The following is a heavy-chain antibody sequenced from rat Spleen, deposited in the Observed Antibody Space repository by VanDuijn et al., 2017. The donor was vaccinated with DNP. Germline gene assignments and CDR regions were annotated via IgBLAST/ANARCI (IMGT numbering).Heavy chain of an antibody. V-gene: IGHV3-1*01. D-gene: IGHD4-3*01. CDR1: GYSITSNY. CDR3: VRWVRTLDY. J-gene: IGHJ2*01. CDR2: IGYSGST. Sequence: EVQLQESGPGLVKPSQSLSLTCSVTGYSITSNYWGWIRKFPGNKMEWIGHIGYSGSTTYNPSLKSRISITRDTSKNQFFLQLNSVITDDTAPYYCVRWVRTLDYWAQGLMFTVSS.